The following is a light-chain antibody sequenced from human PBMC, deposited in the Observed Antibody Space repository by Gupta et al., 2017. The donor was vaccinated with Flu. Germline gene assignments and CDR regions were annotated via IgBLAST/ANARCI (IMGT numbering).Light chain of an antibody. CDR2: AAS. CDR3: QQIQSYPLT. J-gene: IGKJ4*02. Sequence: PSFLSASVGDRVTITCRASQGISSYLAWYQQKPGKAPKVLIYAASSLQSGVPSRFSGRGSGTEFTLTISSLQPEDFATYYCQQIQSYPLTFGEGTKVEIK. V-gene: IGKV1-9*01. CDR1: QGISSY.